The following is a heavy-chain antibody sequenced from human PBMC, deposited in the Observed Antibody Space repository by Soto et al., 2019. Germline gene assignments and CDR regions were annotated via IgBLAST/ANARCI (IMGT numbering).Heavy chain of an antibody. D-gene: IGHD1-26*01. Sequence: SGPTLVNPTHTLTVTCTFSGFSLSTSGVRVSWIRQPPGKALEWLARIDRDDDKFYSTSLKTRLTISKDTSKNQVVLTMTNMDPVDTAKYYCARMGGRELRGIWASDIWGKGTMVTVSS. V-gene: IGHV2-70*04. J-gene: IGHJ3*02. CDR3: ARMGGRELRGIWASDI. CDR2: IDRDDDK. CDR1: GFSLSTSGVR.